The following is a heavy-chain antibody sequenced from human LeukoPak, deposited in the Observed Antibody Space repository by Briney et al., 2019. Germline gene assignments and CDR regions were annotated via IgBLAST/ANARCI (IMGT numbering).Heavy chain of an antibody. D-gene: IGHD3-22*01. CDR3: ARVGHDSSGYYSKPFDY. Sequence: GASVTVSCTASGYTFTSYYMHWVRQAPGQGLEWMGIINPSGGSTSYAQKFQGRVTMTSDMSTSTVYMELSSLRSEDTAVYYCARVGHDSSGYYSKPFDYWGQGTLVTVSS. CDR2: INPSGGST. J-gene: IGHJ4*02. V-gene: IGHV1-46*01. CDR1: GYTFTSYY.